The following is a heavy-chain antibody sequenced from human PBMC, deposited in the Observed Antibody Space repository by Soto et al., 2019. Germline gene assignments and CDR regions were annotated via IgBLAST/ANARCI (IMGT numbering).Heavy chain of an antibody. D-gene: IGHD1-1*01. Sequence: ASVKVSCKASGYTFTSYGISWVRQAPGQGLERMGWISAYNGNTNYAQRLQGRVTITRDTSPSTAYMELSSLRSEDTAVYYCATQSGTTENYGMDVWGQGTTVTVSS. CDR1: GYTFTSYG. CDR2: ISAYNGNT. V-gene: IGHV1-18*01. CDR3: ATQSGTTENYGMDV. J-gene: IGHJ6*02.